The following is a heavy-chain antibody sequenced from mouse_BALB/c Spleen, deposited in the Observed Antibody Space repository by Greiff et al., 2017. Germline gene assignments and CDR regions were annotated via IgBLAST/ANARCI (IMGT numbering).Heavy chain of an antibody. Sequence: EVKVVESGGGLVQPGGSRKLSCAASGFTFSSFGMHWVRQAPEKGLEWVAYISSGSSTIYYADTVKGRFTISRDNPKNTLFLQMTSLRSEDTAMYYCARSRGDWYFDVWGAGTTVTVSS. V-gene: IGHV5-17*02. CDR2: ISSGSSTI. CDR1: GFTFSSFG. J-gene: IGHJ1*01. CDR3: ARSRGDWYFDV.